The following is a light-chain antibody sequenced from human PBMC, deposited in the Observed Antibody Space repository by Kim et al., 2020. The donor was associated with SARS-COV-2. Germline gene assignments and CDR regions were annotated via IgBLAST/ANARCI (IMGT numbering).Light chain of an antibody. J-gene: IGKJ5*01. CDR1: QGITSG. Sequence: IHLTQSPSTLSASVGDRVTITCRASQGITSGLAWYQQKPGKAPELLIYDASTLESGVPSRFSGSGSGTDFTLSISSLQPEDFATYYCQQFNSDLTFGQGTRLEIK. CDR3: QQFNSDLT. CDR2: DAS. V-gene: IGKV1-13*02.